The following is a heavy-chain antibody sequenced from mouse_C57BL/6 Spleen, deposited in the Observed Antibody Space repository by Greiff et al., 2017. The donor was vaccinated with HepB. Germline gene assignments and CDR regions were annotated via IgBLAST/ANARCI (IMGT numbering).Heavy chain of an antibody. V-gene: IGHV1-26*01. CDR3: ARRDYGSSYDPGYGYFDV. Sequence: VQLQQSGPELVKPGASVKISCKASGYTFTDYYMNWVKQSHGKSLEWIGDINPNNGGTSYNQKFKGKATLTVDKSSSTAYMELRSLTSEDSAVYYCARRDYGSSYDPGYGYFDVWGTRTTVTVSS. D-gene: IGHD1-1*01. CDR2: INPNNGGT. J-gene: IGHJ1*03. CDR1: GYTFTDYY.